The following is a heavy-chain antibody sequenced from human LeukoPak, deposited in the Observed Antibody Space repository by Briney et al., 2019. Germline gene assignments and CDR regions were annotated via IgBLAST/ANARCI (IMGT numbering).Heavy chain of an antibody. J-gene: IGHJ4*02. Sequence: PGGSLRLSCAASGFTFSSYGMHWVRQAPGKGLEWVAFIRYDGSNKYYADSVKGRFTISRDNAKNSLYLQMNSLRAEDTAVYYCARDRVDYYDSSGYYLHYFDYWGQGTLVTVSS. CDR2: IRYDGSNK. V-gene: IGHV3-30*02. CDR1: GFTFSSYG. D-gene: IGHD3-22*01. CDR3: ARDRVDYYDSSGYYLHYFDY.